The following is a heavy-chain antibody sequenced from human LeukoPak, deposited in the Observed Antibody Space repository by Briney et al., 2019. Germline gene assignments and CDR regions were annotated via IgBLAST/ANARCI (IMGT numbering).Heavy chain of an antibody. D-gene: IGHD5-12*01. CDR2: MNPNSGNT. CDR3: ARGPVVATPHDAFDI. CDR1: GYPFPIYY. J-gene: IGHJ3*02. V-gene: IGHV1-8*02. Sequence: SVKVSCNASGYPFPIYYMHWVRQATGRGLEWMGWMNPNSGNTGYAQKFQGRVTMTRNTSISTAYMELSSLRSEDTAVYYCARGPVVATPHDAFDIWGQGTMVTVSS.